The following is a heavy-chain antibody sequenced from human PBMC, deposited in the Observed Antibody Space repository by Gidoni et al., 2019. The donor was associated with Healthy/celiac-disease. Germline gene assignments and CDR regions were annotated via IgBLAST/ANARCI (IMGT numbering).Heavy chain of an antibody. V-gene: IGHV1-46*01. D-gene: IGHD2-15*01. CDR2: SNPRGGST. J-gene: IGHJ6*02. CDR3: ARERGATRSGGSRCYGMDV. Sequence: QVQLVQSGAEVKKPGASVKVSCKASGYTFPRSYMPWVRQAPGQGLEWMGISNPRGGSTSYAQKFQGRVTMTRDTSTSTVYMELSSLRSEDTAVYYCARERGATRSGGSRCYGMDVWGQGTTVTVSS. CDR1: GYTFPRSY.